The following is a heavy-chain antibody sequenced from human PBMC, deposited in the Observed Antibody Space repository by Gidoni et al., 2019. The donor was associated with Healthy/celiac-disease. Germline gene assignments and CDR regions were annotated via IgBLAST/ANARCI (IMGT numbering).Heavy chain of an antibody. J-gene: IGHJ4*02. V-gene: IGHV3-30*18. CDR2: ISYDGSNK. CDR3: AKDHY. CDR1: GFTFSSYG. Sequence: QVQLVESGGGVVQPVRSPRLSCAASGFTFSSYGMHWVRKAPGKGLEWVAVISYDGSNKYYADSVKGRFTISRDNSKNTLYLQMNSLRAEDTAVYYCAKDHYWGQGTLVTVSS.